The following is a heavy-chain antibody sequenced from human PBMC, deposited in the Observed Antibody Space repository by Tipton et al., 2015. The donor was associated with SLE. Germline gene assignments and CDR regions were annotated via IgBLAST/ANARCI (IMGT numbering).Heavy chain of an antibody. CDR2: ISGSGGST. CDR3: AGARDTMIVVVITN. CDR1: GFTFSSYA. D-gene: IGHD3-22*01. J-gene: IGHJ4*02. Sequence: SLRLSCAASGFTFSSYAMSWVRQAPGKGLEWVSAISGSGGSTYYADSVKGRFTISRDNSKNTLHLQMNSVTAEDTAVYYCAGARDTMIVVVITNWGQGTLVTVSS. V-gene: IGHV3-23*01.